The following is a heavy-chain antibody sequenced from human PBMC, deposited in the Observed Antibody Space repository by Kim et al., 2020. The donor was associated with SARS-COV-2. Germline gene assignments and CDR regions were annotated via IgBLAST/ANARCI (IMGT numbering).Heavy chain of an antibody. V-gene: IGHV3-48*02. CDR2: IRSGSDAT. D-gene: IGHD6-19*01. J-gene: IGHJ5*02. CDR1: GFTFSDFP. Sequence: GGSLRLSCEASGFTFSDFPMNWFRQGPGKGLEWLSYIRSGSDATYYADSVKGRFTISRDNARNSLYLQMNSLRDEDTAVYYCAQDDNSGWYSVSWGQGTLVTVSP. CDR3: AQDDNSGWYSVS.